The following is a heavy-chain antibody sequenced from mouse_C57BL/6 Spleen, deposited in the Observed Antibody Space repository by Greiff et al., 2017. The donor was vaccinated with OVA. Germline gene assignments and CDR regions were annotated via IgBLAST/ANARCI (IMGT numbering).Heavy chain of an antibody. CDR2: ISDGGSYT. D-gene: IGHD2-3*01. J-gene: IGHJ2*01. Sequence: EVQRVESGGGLVKPGGSLKLSCAASGFTFSSYAMSWVRQTPEKRLEWVATISDGGSYTYYPDNVKGRFTISRDNAKNNLYLQMSHLKSEDTAMYYCARDIDGYYDYWGQGTTLTVSS. CDR3: ARDIDGYYDY. V-gene: IGHV5-4*01. CDR1: GFTFSSYA.